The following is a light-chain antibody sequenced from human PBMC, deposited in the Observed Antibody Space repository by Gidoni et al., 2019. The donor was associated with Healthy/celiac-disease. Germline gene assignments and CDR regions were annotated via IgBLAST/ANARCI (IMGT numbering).Light chain of an antibody. CDR1: QSVSSY. Sequence: IVLTQSPATLYLSPGERATLSCRASQSVSSYLAWYQQKPGQAPRLLIYYASNRATGIPARFSGSGSGTDFTLTINSLEPEDFAVYYCQQRTNWPLTFGGGTKVEIK. CDR3: QQRTNWPLT. CDR2: YAS. J-gene: IGKJ4*01. V-gene: IGKV3-11*01.